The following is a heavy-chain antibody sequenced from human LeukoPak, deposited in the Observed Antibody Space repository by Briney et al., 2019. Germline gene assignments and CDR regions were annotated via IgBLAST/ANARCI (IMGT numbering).Heavy chain of an antibody. D-gene: IGHD6-13*01. V-gene: IGHV3-11*04. CDR2: ISYRGAI. Sequence: KPGGSLRLSCAASGFTFSDFYMGWIRQAPGKGLEWVSYISYRGAIYYADSVQGRFTISRDNARNSLYLQMNSLRAEDTAVCYCARDIPAAGLFFDYWGQGTLVTVSS. J-gene: IGHJ4*02. CDR1: GFTFSDFY. CDR3: ARDIPAAGLFFDY.